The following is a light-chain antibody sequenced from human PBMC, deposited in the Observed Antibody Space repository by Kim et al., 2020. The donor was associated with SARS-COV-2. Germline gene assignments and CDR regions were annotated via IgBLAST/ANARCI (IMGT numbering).Light chain of an antibody. CDR2: KDS. V-gene: IGLV3-1*01. CDR1: KMRDKY. J-gene: IGLJ1*01. Sequence: GSPGQTASITCSEDKMRDKYACWYQQKPGQSPVLVIYKDSKRPSGIPERFSASNTGNTATLTISGTQAMDEADYYCQAWDSSTGVFGTGTKVTVL. CDR3: QAWDSSTGV.